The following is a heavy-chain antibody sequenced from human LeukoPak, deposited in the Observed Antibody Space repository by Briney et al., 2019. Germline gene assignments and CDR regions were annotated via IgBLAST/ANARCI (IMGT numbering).Heavy chain of an antibody. CDR3: ARGVGYCSSTSCSDPYHFDY. D-gene: IGHD2-2*01. Sequence: GASVKVSCKASGYTFTSYGISWVRQAPGQGLEWMGWISAYNGNTNYAQKLQGRVTMTTDTSTSTAYMELRSLRSDDTAVYYCARGVGYCSSTSCSDPYHFDYWGQGTLVTVSS. CDR2: ISAYNGNT. V-gene: IGHV1-18*01. CDR1: GYTFTSYG. J-gene: IGHJ4*02.